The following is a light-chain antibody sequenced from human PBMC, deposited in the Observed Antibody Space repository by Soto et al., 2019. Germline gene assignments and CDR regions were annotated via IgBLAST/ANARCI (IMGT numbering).Light chain of an antibody. CDR2: WAS. V-gene: IGKV4-1*01. CDR3: QQYYSALPYT. J-gene: IGKJ2*01. CDR1: QSVLYSSNNKNN. Sequence: DIVMTQSPDSLAVSLGERATINCKSSQSVLYSSNNKNNLAWYQQKPGPPPKLLIYWASTRESGVPDRFSGSGSGTDFSLTIGSLQAEDVAVYYCQQYYSALPYTFGQGTKLEIK.